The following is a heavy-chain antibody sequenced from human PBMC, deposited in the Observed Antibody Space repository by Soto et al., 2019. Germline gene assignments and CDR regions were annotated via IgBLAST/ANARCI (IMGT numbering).Heavy chain of an antibody. CDR2: ISWNSGSI. CDR1: GFTFDDYA. J-gene: IGHJ4*02. V-gene: IGHV3-9*01. D-gene: IGHD1-26*01. Sequence: PGGSLRLSCAASGFTFDDYAMHWVRQAPGKGLEWVSGISWNSGSIGYADSVKGRFTISRDNAKNSLYLQMNSLRAEDTALYYCAKDIWSIVGLGGYFDYWGQGTLVTVSS. CDR3: AKDIWSIVGLGGYFDY.